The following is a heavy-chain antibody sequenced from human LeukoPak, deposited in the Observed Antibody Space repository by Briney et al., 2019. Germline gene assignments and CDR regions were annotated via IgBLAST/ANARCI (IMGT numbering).Heavy chain of an antibody. J-gene: IGHJ4*02. D-gene: IGHD3-22*01. CDR3: ARDRYYYDSSARYFDY. Sequence: NPSETLSLTCAVSGGSFNDNYWTWIRQPPGKGLEWIGEINHSGSTNYNPSLKSRVTISVDTSKNQFSLKLSSVTAADTAVYYCARDRYYYDSSARYFDYWGQGTLVTVSS. CDR1: GGSFNDNY. CDR2: INHSGST. V-gene: IGHV4-34*01.